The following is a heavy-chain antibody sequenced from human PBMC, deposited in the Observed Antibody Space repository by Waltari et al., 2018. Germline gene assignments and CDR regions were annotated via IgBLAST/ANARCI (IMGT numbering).Heavy chain of an antibody. V-gene: IGHV1-2*02. Sequence: QVQLVQSGAEVNRPGASVKVSCKASGYTFTANYVHWVRQAPGQGLEWMGWIHPNSGATDYAQQFQGRVTMTLDTSISTLYMELSRLGSDDTAVYYCARAWFNSGFDYWGQGSLVTVSS. CDR2: IHPNSGAT. CDR1: GYTFTANY. D-gene: IGHD3-10*01. CDR3: ARAWFNSGFDY. J-gene: IGHJ4*02.